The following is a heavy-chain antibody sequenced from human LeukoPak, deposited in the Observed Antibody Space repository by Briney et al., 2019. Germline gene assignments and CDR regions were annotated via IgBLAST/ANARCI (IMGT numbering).Heavy chain of an antibody. CDR2: ISYDGSNK. CDR3: ARSPIAAAGNDWFDP. Sequence: PGRSLRLSCAASGFTFSSYAMHWVRQAPGKGLEWVAVISYDGSNKYYADSVKGRFTISRDNSKNTLYLQMNSLRAEDMAVYYCARSPIAAAGNDWFDPWGQGTLVTVSS. CDR1: GFTFSSYA. J-gene: IGHJ5*02. V-gene: IGHV3-30*01. D-gene: IGHD6-13*01.